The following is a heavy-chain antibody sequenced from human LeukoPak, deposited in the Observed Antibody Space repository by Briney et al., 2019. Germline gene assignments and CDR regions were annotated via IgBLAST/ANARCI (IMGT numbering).Heavy chain of an antibody. J-gene: IGHJ4*02. Sequence: GGSLRLSCTASGFTFSSYAMSWVRRAPGKGLEWVSSISGSGIGTYYADSVKGRFTISRDNSKNTLYLQMNSLRADDTAVYSCAKHYYGSGSYWAGLDYWGQGTLVTVSS. CDR1: GFTFSSYA. CDR3: AKHYYGSGSYWAGLDY. V-gene: IGHV3-23*01. CDR2: ISGSGIGT. D-gene: IGHD3-10*01.